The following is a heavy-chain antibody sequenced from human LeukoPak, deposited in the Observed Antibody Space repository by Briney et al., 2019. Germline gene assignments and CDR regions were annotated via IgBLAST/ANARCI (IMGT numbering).Heavy chain of an antibody. J-gene: IGHJ6*03. CDR1: GFTFSSYA. D-gene: IGHD1-26*01. CDR2: IGGSGGT. CDR3: ARNPPGIVGAPTHYCYYMDV. Sequence: GGSLRLSCAASGFTFSSYAMTWVRQAPGKGLEWVSGIGGSGGTHYADSVRGRFTTSRDNSKNTVYLQMNSLTAEDTAVYYCARNPPGIVGAPTHYCYYMDVWGRGTTVTISS. V-gene: IGHV3-23*01.